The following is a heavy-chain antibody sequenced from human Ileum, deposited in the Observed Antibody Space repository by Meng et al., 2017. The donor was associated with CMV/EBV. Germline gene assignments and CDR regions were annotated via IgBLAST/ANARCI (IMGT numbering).Heavy chain of an antibody. J-gene: IGHJ4*02. V-gene: IGHV3-23*01. Sequence: GGSLRLSCTASGFIFNNYVMSWVRQAPGKGLEWVASVTSGGLDKYYADFATGRFTISRDNSQKTLYLELRSLTVEDTAVYYCSSWAPGWGQGTLVTVSS. D-gene: IGHD6-6*01. CDR1: GFIFNNYV. CDR2: VTSGGLDK. CDR3: SSWAPG.